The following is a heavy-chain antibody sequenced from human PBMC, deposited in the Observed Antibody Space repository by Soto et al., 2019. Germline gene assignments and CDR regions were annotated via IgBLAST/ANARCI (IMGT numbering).Heavy chain of an antibody. CDR3: AREYYYDSSGHYYYYGMDV. CDR1: GFTFSSYS. Sequence: GGSLRLSCAASGFTFSSYSMNWVRQAPGKGLEWVSSISSSSSYIYYADSVKGRFTISRDNAKNPLYLQMNSLRAEDTAVYYCAREYYYDSSGHYYYYGMDVWGQGTTVTVSS. CDR2: ISSSSSYI. J-gene: IGHJ6*02. D-gene: IGHD3-22*01. V-gene: IGHV3-21*01.